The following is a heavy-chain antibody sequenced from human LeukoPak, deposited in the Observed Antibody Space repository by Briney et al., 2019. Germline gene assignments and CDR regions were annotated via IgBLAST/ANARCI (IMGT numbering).Heavy chain of an antibody. CDR1: GYTFTDYY. V-gene: IGHV1-2*02. CDR2: INPNSGET. CDR3: ARDRDYSNTERGFDY. Sequence: ASVKVSCKTSGYTFTDYYIHWVRQAPGQGLEWMGWINPNSGETNSAQKFQGRVTMTGDTSISTAYMELRRVTSNDTAVYYCARDRDYSNTERGFDYWGQGTLVTVSS. J-gene: IGHJ4*02. D-gene: IGHD4-11*01.